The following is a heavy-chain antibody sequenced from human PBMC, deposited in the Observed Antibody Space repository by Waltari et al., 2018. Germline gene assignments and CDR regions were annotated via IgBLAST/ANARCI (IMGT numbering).Heavy chain of an antibody. Sequence: QLQLQYSGPGLVKPSGTLSLTCAISADSLSTYTWLSLFRPPPGQGLEWSAEIFHTEATDYNPSLKSRVTISLDKSKNHFSLNLTSVTAEDTAVYYCVRGTYYDYIWGSYRPFDYWGQGTLVTVSS. CDR2: IFHTEAT. CDR3: VRGTYYDYIWGSYRPFDY. J-gene: IGHJ4*02. CDR1: ADSLSTYTW. D-gene: IGHD3-16*02. V-gene: IGHV4-4*02.